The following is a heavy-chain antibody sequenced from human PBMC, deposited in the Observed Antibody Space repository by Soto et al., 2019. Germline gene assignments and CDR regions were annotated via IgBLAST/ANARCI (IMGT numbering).Heavy chain of an antibody. CDR2: ISSSSDYI. Sequence: GGSLRLSCAASGFNFSAHSMNWVRQAPGKGLEWVALISSSSDYIFYTDSVKGRFTISRDNAKNSVYLQMSSLRAEDTAVYYCARDGGYYAFDYWGQGTLVTVSS. D-gene: IGHD5-12*01. CDR3: ARDGGYYAFDY. V-gene: IGHV3-21*01. J-gene: IGHJ4*02. CDR1: GFNFSAHS.